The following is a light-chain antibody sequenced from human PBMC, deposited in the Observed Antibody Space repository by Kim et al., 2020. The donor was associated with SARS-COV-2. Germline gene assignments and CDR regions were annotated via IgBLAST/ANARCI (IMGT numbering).Light chain of an antibody. J-gene: IGLJ3*02. CDR2: YDT. CDR1: SIGSKS. Sequence: SYELTQPPSVSVAPGKTATISCGGNSIGSKSVHWYQQKPGQPPILVIYYDTDRPSGIPERFSGSNSENTATLTISRVGAGDEADYYCQVWDDSSDQLWVFGGGTQLTVL. V-gene: IGLV3-21*04. CDR3: QVWDDSSDQLWV.